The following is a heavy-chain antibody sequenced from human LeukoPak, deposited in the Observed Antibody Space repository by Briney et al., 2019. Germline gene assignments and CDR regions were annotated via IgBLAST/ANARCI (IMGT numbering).Heavy chain of an antibody. J-gene: IGHJ4*02. CDR3: APGGGAITMVDH. V-gene: IGHV3-48*03. CDR1: GFTFSSYE. CDR2: ISSSGSTI. Sequence: GGSLRLSCAASGFTFSSYEMNWVRQAPGKGLEWVSYISSSGSTIYYADSVKGRFTISRDNAKNSLYLQMNSLRAEDTAVYYCAPGGGAITMVDHWGQGTLVTVSS. D-gene: IGHD3-10*01.